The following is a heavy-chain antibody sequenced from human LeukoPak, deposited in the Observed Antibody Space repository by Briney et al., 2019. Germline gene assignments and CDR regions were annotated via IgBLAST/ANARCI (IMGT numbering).Heavy chain of an antibody. V-gene: IGHV4-59*08. Sequence: SETLSLTCSVSAGSISSYYWSWIRQPPGKGLEWIGYIYYTGNTNYNPSLKSRVTMSLDTSKNQFSLKLGSVTGADTAVYYCARHLYSSGLHFDYWGQGTLVTVSS. D-gene: IGHD3-22*01. CDR2: IYYTGNT. CDR3: ARHLYSSGLHFDY. CDR1: AGSISSYY. J-gene: IGHJ4*02.